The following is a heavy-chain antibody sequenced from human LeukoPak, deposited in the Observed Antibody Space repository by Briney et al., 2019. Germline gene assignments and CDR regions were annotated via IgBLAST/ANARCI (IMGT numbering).Heavy chain of an antibody. CDR2: ISSSSSYI. CDR3: ARVFQLVPKI. D-gene: IGHD6-13*01. CDR1: GFTFSSYS. J-gene: IGHJ3*02. Sequence: GGSLRLSCAASGFTFSSYSMNWVRQAPGKGLEWVSSISSSSSYIYYADSVKGRSTISRDNAKNSLYLQMNSLRAEDTAVYYCARVFQLVPKIWGQGTMVTVSS. V-gene: IGHV3-21*01.